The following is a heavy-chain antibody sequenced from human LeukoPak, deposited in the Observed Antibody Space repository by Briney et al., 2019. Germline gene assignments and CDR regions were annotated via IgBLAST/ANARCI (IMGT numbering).Heavy chain of an antibody. Sequence: GGSLRLSCAAYGFTFSDSYMSWFRQAPGKGLEWVSYISSSSSYTNYADSVKGRFTISRDNARNSLYLQMNSLRAEDTVVYYCATGGSSAWYGVGYWGQGTLVTVSS. CDR3: ATGGSSAWYGVGY. D-gene: IGHD6-13*01. J-gene: IGHJ4*02. CDR2: ISSSSSYT. V-gene: IGHV3-11*06. CDR1: GFTFSDSY.